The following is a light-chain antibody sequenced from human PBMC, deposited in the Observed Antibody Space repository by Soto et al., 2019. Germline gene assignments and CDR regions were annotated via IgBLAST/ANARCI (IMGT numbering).Light chain of an antibody. CDR2: DND. J-gene: IGLJ1*01. V-gene: IGLV1-51*01. CDR1: SSNIGNHY. CDR3: ISYTVTRSYV. Sequence: QSVLTQPPSVSAAPGQRVTISCSGSSSNIGNHYVSWYQQFPGTAPKLLIYDNDKRPSGIPERFSGSKSGASATLGITGLLTGDEADYYCISYTVTRSYVFGTGTKLTVL.